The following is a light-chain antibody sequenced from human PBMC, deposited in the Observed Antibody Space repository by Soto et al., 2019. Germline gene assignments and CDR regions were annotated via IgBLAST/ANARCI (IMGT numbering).Light chain of an antibody. CDR3: GSYTISSTLMI. Sequence: QSALTQPASVSGSPGQSITISCSGTPSDIGAYNYVSWYQHPPGKAPKVIIYDVTNRPSGVSSRFSGSKSGITASLTISGLQAEDEANYYCGSYTISSTLMIFGGGTKLTVL. V-gene: IGLV2-14*03. CDR1: PSDIGAYNY. CDR2: DVT. J-gene: IGLJ2*01.